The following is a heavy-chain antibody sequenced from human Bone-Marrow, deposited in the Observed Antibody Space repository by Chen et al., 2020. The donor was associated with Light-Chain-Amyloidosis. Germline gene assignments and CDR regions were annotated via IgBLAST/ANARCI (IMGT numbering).Heavy chain of an antibody. CDR2: INSDGSST. CDR1: GFTFSSYW. Sequence: EVQLVESGVGLVQPGASLRLSCAASGFTFSSYWIHWVRQAPGKGLVWVSRINSDGSSTSYADSVKGRFTISRDNAKNTLYLQMSSLRAEDTAVYYCTTQGVITGMRYWGQGTLVTVSS. V-gene: IGHV3-74*01. D-gene: IGHD1-20*01. CDR3: TTQGVITGMRY. J-gene: IGHJ4*02.